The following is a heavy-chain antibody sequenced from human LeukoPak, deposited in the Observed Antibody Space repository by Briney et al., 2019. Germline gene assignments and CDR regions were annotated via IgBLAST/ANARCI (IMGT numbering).Heavy chain of an antibody. CDR2: IIPIFGTA. D-gene: IGHD3-10*01. J-gene: IGHJ4*02. CDR3: ARDAGYGSGSYYIQFFDY. V-gene: IGHV1-69*13. Sequence: SVKVSCKASGGTFSSYAISWVRQAPGQGLEWMGGIIPIFGTANYAQKFQGRVTVTADESTSTAYMELSSLRSEDTAVYYCARDAGYGSGSYYIQFFDYWGQGTLVTVSS. CDR1: GGTFSSYA.